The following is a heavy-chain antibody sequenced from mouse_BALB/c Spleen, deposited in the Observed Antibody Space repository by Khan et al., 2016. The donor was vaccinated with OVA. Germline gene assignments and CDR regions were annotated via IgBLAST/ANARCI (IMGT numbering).Heavy chain of an antibody. J-gene: IGHJ2*01. Sequence: EVQLQESGPGLVKPSQSLSLTCTVTGYSITSGYAWNWIRQFPGNKLEWMGYISYSGVTSSTPSLKSRISITRDTSKNQFFLQLNSVTTEDTATNYCARGNYYGYYFDYWGQGTTLTVSS. CDR3: ARGNYYGYYFDY. V-gene: IGHV3-2*02. CDR1: GYSITSGYA. CDR2: ISYSGVT. D-gene: IGHD1-1*01.